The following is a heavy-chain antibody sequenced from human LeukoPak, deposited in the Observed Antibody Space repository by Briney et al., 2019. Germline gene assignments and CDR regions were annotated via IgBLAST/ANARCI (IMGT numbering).Heavy chain of an antibody. CDR3: ATALLSVGTSN. CDR2: INPNSGGT. V-gene: IGHV1-2*02. Sequence: GASVKVSCKASGYTFTGYYMHWVRQAPEQGLEWMGWINPNSGGTNYAQKFQGRVTMTRDTSISTAYMELSRLTSDDTAVYYCATALLSVGTSNWGQGTLVTVSP. D-gene: IGHD1-1*01. CDR1: GYTFTGYY. J-gene: IGHJ4*02.